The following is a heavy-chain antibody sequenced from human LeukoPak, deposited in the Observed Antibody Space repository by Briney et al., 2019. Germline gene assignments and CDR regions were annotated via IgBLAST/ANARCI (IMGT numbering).Heavy chain of an antibody. J-gene: IGHJ5*02. CDR1: GFTFSSYA. CDR2: INHSGST. Sequence: GSLRLSCAASGFTFSSYAMSWIRQPPGKGLEWIGEINHSGSTYYNPSLKSRVIISVDTSKNQFSLKLSSVTAADTAVYYCARGRPVALDPWGQGTLVTVSS. V-gene: IGHV4-34*01. D-gene: IGHD6-19*01. CDR3: ARGRPVALDP.